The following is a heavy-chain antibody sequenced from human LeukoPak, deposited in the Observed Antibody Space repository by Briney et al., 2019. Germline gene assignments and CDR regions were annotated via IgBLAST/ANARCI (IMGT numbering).Heavy chain of an antibody. CDR2: IHYSGST. CDR1: GGPISSYY. J-gene: IGHJ4*02. V-gene: IGHV4-59*01. CDR3: ARSYDSSGYYFDY. Sequence: NPSETLSLTCSVSGGPISSYYWSWIRQPPGKGLEWIGNIHYSGSTNYNPSLKSRVTISVDTSKNQFSLKLSSVTAADTAVYYCARSYDSSGYYFDYWGQRTLVTVSS. D-gene: IGHD3-22*01.